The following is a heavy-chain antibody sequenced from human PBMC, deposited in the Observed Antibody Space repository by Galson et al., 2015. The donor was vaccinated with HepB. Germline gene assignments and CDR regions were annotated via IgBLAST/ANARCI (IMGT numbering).Heavy chain of an antibody. CDR3: TRVPHDYGDYFDSYYFDY. V-gene: IGHV3-49*04. CDR1: GFTFGDYA. D-gene: IGHD4-17*01. Sequence: SLRLSCAASGFTFGDYAMSWVRQAPGKGLEWVGFIRSKAYGGTTEYAASVKGRFTISRDDSKSIAYLQMNSLKTEDTAVYYCTRVPHDYGDYFDSYYFDYWGQGTLVTVSS. CDR2: IRSKAYGGTT. J-gene: IGHJ4*02.